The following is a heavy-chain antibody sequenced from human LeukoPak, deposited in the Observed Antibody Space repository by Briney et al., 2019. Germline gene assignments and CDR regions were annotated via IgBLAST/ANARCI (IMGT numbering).Heavy chain of an antibody. CDR2: IYPGDSDT. CDR3: ARLGDSSGSLPDY. Sequence: GESLQISCQGSGYSFTSYWIGWVRQMPGKGLEWMGIIYPGDSDTRYSPSFQGQVTISADKSISTAYLQWSSLKASDTAMYYCARLGDSSGSLPDYWGQGTLVTVSS. CDR1: GYSFTSYW. V-gene: IGHV5-51*01. D-gene: IGHD3-22*01. J-gene: IGHJ4*02.